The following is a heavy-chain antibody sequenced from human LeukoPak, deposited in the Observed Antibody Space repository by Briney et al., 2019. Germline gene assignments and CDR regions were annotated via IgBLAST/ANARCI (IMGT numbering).Heavy chain of an antibody. D-gene: IGHD5-24*01. J-gene: IGHJ4*02. CDR3: ARDEGEMATISGNDY. Sequence: AGSLRLSCAASGVTFSSYAMHWVRQAPGKGLDRVAVISYDGRNKYYADSVKGRLTISRDNSKNTLYLQMNSLRAEDTAVYYCARDEGEMATISGNDYWGQGTLVTVYS. V-gene: IGHV3-30*04. CDR1: GVTFSSYA. CDR2: ISYDGRNK.